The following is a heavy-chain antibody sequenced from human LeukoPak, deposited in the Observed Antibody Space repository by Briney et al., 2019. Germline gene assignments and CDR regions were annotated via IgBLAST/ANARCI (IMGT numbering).Heavy chain of an antibody. J-gene: IGHJ4*02. CDR1: GFTFSSYS. V-gene: IGHV3-21*01. CDR2: ISSSSSYI. D-gene: IGHD2-8*02. Sequence: GGSLRLSCAASGFTFSSYSMNWARQAPGKGLEWVSSISSSSSYIYYADSVKGRFTISRDNAKNSLYLQMNSLRAEDTAVYYCARVPGGARYFDYWGQGTLVTVSS. CDR3: ARVPGGARYFDY.